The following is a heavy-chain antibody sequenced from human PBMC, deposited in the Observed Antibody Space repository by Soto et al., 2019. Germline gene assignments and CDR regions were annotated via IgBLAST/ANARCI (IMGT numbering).Heavy chain of an antibody. CDR3: ARMGHKWNYIDN. J-gene: IGHJ4*02. V-gene: IGHV2-70*04. D-gene: IGHD1-26*01. CDR2: VDWDDDK. Sequence: SGPTLVNPTQTLTLTCTFSGFSLNTERMRVSWIRQPPGKALEWLARVDWDDDKFYSTSLKTRLTISKDTSKNQVILTMTNMQSVDTATYYCARMGHKWNYIDNWGQGTLVTVS. CDR1: GFSLNTERMR.